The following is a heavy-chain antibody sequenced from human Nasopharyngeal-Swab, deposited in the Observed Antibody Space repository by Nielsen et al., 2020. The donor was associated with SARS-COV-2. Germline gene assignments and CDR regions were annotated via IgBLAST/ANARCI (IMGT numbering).Heavy chain of an antibody. Sequence: SVKVSCKASGYTFTSYGISWVRQAPGQGLEWMGGIIPIFGTANYAQKFQGRVTITADESTSTAYMELSSLRSEDTAVYYCARLTGLDQLRANLFDYWGQGTLVTVSS. CDR2: IIPIFGTA. V-gene: IGHV1-69*13. J-gene: IGHJ4*02. CDR1: GYTFTSYG. D-gene: IGHD2-2*01. CDR3: ARLTGLDQLRANLFDY.